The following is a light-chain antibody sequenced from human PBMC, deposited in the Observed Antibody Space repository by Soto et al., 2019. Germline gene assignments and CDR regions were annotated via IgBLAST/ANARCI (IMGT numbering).Light chain of an antibody. J-gene: IGLJ1*01. CDR2: GNS. V-gene: IGLV1-40*01. CDR1: SCNIGAGYD. CDR3: QSYDSSLSVLYV. Sequence: QSVLTQPPSVSGAPGQRVTISCTGSSCNIGAGYDVHWYQQLPRTAPKLLIYGNSNRPSGVPDRFSGSKSGTSASLAITGLQAEDEADYYCQSYDSSLSVLYVFGTGTKLTVL.